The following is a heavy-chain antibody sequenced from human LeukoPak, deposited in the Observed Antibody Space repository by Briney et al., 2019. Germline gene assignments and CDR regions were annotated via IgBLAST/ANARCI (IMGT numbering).Heavy chain of an antibody. CDR1: GFTFSSYS. D-gene: IGHD2-21*02. J-gene: IGHJ3*02. CDR2: ISSSSSYI. Sequence: GGSLRLSCAASGFTFSSYSTIWVRQAPGKGLEWVSSISSSSSYIYYADSVKGRFTISRDNAKNSLYLQMNSLRAEDTAVYYCARVVTHDAFDILGRGTMVSVSS. V-gene: IGHV3-21*01. CDR3: ARVVTHDAFDI.